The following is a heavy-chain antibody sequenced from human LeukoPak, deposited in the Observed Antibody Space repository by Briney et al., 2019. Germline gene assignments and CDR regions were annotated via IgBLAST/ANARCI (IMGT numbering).Heavy chain of an antibody. J-gene: IGHJ4*02. V-gene: IGHV3-11*01. D-gene: IGHD3-3*01. CDR1: GFSGYY. CDR2: ISSSGSII. Sequence: GGSLRLSCAASGFSGYYMSWIRQAPGKGLEWVSYISSSGSIIYYADSVKGRFTISRDNARHSLYLQMNSLRVEDTAVYYCAFRTSGYFSFWGQGIVVTVSS. CDR3: AFRTSGYFSF.